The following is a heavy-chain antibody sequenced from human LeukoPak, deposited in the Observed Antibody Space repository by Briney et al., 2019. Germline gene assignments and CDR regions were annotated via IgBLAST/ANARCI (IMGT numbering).Heavy chain of an antibody. J-gene: IGHJ3*01. CDR1: GYTFTGYH. V-gene: IGHV1-2*06. CDR3: AGRLGYCSSGNCPSP. D-gene: IGHD2-2*01. Sequence: GASVKVSCKASGYTFTGYHIHWVRQAPGQGLEWMGRTNPSSGGTNYAQKFQGRVTLTRDTSINTAYLELSSLRSDDTAMYYCAGRLGYCSSGNCPSPWGQGTMVTVSS. CDR2: TNPSSGGT.